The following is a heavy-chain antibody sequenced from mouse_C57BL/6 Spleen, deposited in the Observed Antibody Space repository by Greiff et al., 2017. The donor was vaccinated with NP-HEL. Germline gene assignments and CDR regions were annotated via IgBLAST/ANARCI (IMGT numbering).Heavy chain of an antibody. CDR3: ARPAYYGSSYFDD. Sequence: EVQRVESGGGLVKPGGSLKLSCAASGFTFSDYGMHWVRQAPEKGLEWVAYISSGSSTIYYADTVKGRFTISRDNAKNTLFLQMTSLRSEDTAMYYCARPAYYGSSYFDDWGQGTTLTVAS. D-gene: IGHD1-1*01. J-gene: IGHJ2*01. V-gene: IGHV5-17*01. CDR1: GFTFSDYG. CDR2: ISSGSSTI.